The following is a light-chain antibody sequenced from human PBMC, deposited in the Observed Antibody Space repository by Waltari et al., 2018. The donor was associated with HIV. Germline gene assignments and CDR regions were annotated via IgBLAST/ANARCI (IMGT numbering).Light chain of an antibody. V-gene: IGLV1-40*01. J-gene: IGLJ2*01. Sequence: QSVLTQPPSVSGAPGQRVTISCTGSSSHIGTIYDVHWYQQIPGRAPKLLIYGNANRPSGVPDRCSGSKSGTSASLAITGLQAEDEADYYCQSYDSSLRSVVFGGGTKLTVL. CDR3: QSYDSSLRSVV. CDR2: GNA. CDR1: SSHIGTIYD.